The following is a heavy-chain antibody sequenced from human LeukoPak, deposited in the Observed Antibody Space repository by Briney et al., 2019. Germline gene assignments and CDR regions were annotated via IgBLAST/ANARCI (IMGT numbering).Heavy chain of an antibody. V-gene: IGHV4-39*07. CDR2: IYYSGST. Sequence: KASETLSLTCTVSGGSISSSSYYWGWIRQPPGKGLEWIGSIYYSGSTNYNPSLKSRVTMSVDTSKNQFSLNLSSVTAADTAIYYCARGRYFDYWGQGTLVTVSS. J-gene: IGHJ4*02. CDR3: ARGRYFDY. CDR1: GGSISSSSYY.